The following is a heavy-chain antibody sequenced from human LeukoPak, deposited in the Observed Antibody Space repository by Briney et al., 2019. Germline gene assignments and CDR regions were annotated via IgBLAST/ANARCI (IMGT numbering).Heavy chain of an antibody. V-gene: IGHV4-61*08. D-gene: IGHD6-13*01. CDR3: ARRQSSSWLPPYYMDV. CDR2: IYYSGST. J-gene: IGHJ6*03. Sequence: SETLSLTCTVSGGSISSGGYYWSWIRQHPGKGLEWIGYIYYSGSTNYNPSLKSRVTISVDTSKNQFSLKLSSVTAADTAVYYCARRQSSSWLPPYYMDVWGKGTTVTVSS. CDR1: GGSISSGGYY.